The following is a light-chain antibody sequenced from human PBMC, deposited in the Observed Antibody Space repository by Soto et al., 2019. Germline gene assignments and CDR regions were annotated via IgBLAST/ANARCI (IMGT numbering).Light chain of an antibody. Sequence: EIVMTQSPATLSVSPGERVTLSCRASQSVVRNLAWYQQKPGQAPRLLIYDASIRATGIPDRYSGSGSGTQFTLTINGLQSEDVVTYHCQQFYNWPLTFGGGNKVE. CDR3: QQFYNWPLT. J-gene: IGKJ4*01. CDR1: QSVVRN. V-gene: IGKV3-15*01. CDR2: DAS.